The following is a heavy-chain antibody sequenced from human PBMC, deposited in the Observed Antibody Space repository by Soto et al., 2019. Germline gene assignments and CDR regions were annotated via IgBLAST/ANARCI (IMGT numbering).Heavy chain of an antibody. CDR2: VTPYKADT. V-gene: IGHV1-18*04. CDR3: ETDGPSNSGNLYAFDI. J-gene: IGHJ3*02. D-gene: IGHD5-12*01. Sequence: QAQLVQSGAEVKKSGASVRVSCKASGYTLTNYGVTWVRQAPGQGLEWLGRVTPYKADTNSAQNLQGRVTMATDTSTNTAYLELRSLRSDETAVYFCETDGPSNSGNLYAFDICGQGTMVTVSA. CDR1: GYTLTNYG.